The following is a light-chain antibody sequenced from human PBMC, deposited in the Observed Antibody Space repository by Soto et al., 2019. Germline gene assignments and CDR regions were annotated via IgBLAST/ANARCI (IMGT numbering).Light chain of an antibody. CDR3: SSYISSSTFVV. Sequence: QSVLTQPASVYGSPGQSITISCTGTSHDVGGYNYVSWHQQHPGKAPKVIRTEVSNRPSGVSNRFSGSKSVNTASLTISGLPAEDEDDYYCSSYISSSTFVVFGGGTKLTVL. V-gene: IGLV2-14*01. CDR2: EVS. J-gene: IGLJ2*01. CDR1: SHDVGGYNY.